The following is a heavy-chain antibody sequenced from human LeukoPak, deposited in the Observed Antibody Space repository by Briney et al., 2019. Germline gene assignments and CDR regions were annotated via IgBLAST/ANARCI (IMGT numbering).Heavy chain of an antibody. D-gene: IGHD2-15*01. CDR1: GGSFSGYY. CDR2: INHSGST. CDR3: ARGRGGGKYFDY. J-gene: IGHJ4*02. Sequence: SETLPLTCGVYGGSFSGYYWSWIRQPPGKGLEWIGEINHSGSTNYNPSLKSRVTISVDTSKNQFSLKLSSVTAADTAVYYCARGRGGGKYFDYWGQGTLVTVSS. V-gene: IGHV4-34*01.